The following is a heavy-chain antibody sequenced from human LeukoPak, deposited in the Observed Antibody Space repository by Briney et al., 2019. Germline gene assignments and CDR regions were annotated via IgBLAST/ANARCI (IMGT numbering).Heavy chain of an antibody. V-gene: IGHV4-59*06. CDR2: IYYSGST. Sequence: PSETLSLTCSVSGGPISNWAWSWIRQHPGKGLEWIGYIYYSGSTYYNPSLKSRVTISVDTSKNQFSLKLSSVTAADTAVYYCARLVGHGGSSSWWFDPWGQGTLVTVSS. CDR1: GGPISNWA. D-gene: IGHD6-13*01. CDR3: ARLVGHGGSSSWWFDP. J-gene: IGHJ5*02.